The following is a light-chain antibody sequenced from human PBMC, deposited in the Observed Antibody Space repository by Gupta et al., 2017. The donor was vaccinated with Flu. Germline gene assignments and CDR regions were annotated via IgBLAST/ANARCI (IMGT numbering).Light chain of an antibody. J-gene: IGLJ3*02. CDR2: DDS. CDR3: QVWDSSSDQAV. CDR1: NIGSKS. Sequence: GKTAKITCEGNNIGSKSVNWYQQKPGQAPVVVVYDDSDRPSGIPERFSGSNSGNTATLTISRVEPGDEADYYCQVWDSSSDQAVFGGGTKVTVL. V-gene: IGLV3-21*03.